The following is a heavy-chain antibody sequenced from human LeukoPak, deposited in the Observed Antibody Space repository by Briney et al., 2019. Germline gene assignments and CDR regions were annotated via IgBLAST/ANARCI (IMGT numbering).Heavy chain of an antibody. Sequence: GGSLRLSCAAPGFTFSSYSMNWVRQAPGKGLEWVSSISSSSSYIYYADSVKGRFTISRDNSENTLYLQMNSLGDEDTAVYYCAKTAVVVTTTPWFDSWGQGTLVTVSS. CDR3: AKTAVVVTTTPWFDS. CDR1: GFTFSSYS. D-gene: IGHD2-15*01. CDR2: ISSSSSYI. J-gene: IGHJ5*01. V-gene: IGHV3-21*04.